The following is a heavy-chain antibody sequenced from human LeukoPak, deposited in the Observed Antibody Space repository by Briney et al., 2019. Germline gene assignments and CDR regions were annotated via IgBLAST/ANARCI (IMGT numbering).Heavy chain of an antibody. CDR1: GGSISSSSYY. V-gene: IGHV4-39*01. CDR3: AGSYYYGSGSPFDY. J-gene: IGHJ4*02. CDR2: IYYSGST. Sequence: SETLSLTCTVSGGSISSSSYYWGWIRQPPGKGLEWIGTIYYSGSTYYNPSLKSRVTISVDTSKNQFSLKLSSVTAADTAVYYCAGSYYYGSGSPFDYWGQGTLVTVSS. D-gene: IGHD3-10*01.